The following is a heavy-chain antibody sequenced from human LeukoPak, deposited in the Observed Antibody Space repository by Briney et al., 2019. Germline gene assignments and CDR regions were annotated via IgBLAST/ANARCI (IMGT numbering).Heavy chain of an antibody. CDR2: IIPIFGTA. Sequence: GSSVKVSCKASGGTFSSYAISWVRQAPGQGLEWMGGIIPIFGTANYAQKFQGRVTITADESTCTAYMELSSLRSEYTAVYYCARDGPYTIFAAGGYFDYWGQGTLVTVSS. CDR1: GGTFSSYA. D-gene: IGHD3-9*01. J-gene: IGHJ4*02. V-gene: IGHV1-69*01. CDR3: ARDGPYTIFAAGGYFDY.